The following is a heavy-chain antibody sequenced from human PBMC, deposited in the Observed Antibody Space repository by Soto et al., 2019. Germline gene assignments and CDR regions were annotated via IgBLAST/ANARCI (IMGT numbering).Heavy chain of an antibody. Sequence: GGSLRLSCAASGFTFSGYAMSWVRQAPGKGLEWVSAISGSGGSTYYADSVKGRFTISRDNSKNSLYLQMNSLRAEDTAVYYCAKDLPYTIFGVATTNYFYYGMDVWGQGTTVTVSS. J-gene: IGHJ6*02. CDR2: ISGSGGST. V-gene: IGHV3-23*01. CDR1: GFTFSGYA. CDR3: AKDLPYTIFGVATTNYFYYGMDV. D-gene: IGHD3-3*01.